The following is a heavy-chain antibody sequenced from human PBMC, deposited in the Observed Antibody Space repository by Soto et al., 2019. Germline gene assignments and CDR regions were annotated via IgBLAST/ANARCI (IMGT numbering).Heavy chain of an antibody. Sequence: QVQLVQSGAEVKKPGASVKVSCKAAGYTFTSYDINWVRQATGQGLEWMGWMNPNSGNTGYAKKFQGRVTMTRNTSISTAYMELSSLTSEGTAVYYCAREKTSYGMDVWGQGTTVTVSS. V-gene: IGHV1-8*01. J-gene: IGHJ6*01. CDR1: GYTFTSYD. CDR3: AREKTSYGMDV. CDR2: MNPNSGNT.